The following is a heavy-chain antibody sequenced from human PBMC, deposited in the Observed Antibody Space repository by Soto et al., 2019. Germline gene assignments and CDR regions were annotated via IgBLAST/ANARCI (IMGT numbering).Heavy chain of an antibody. CDR3: SWFIMVGGWFDPNYYHGMDV. D-gene: IGHD6-19*01. CDR1: GYTFSNYG. J-gene: IGHJ6*02. V-gene: IGHV1-18*01. Sequence: QVQLVQSGAEVKKPGASVTVSCKTSGYTFSNYGINWVRQAPGQGLEWMGWISGYNGNTNYAQTVQGRVTMTTATSPGTVYMELRSLKSDDTAIYYCSWFIMVGGWFDPNYYHGMDVWGHGTTVTVSS. CDR2: ISGYNGNT.